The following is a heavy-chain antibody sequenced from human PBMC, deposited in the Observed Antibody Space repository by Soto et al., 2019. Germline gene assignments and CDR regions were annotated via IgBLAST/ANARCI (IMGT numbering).Heavy chain of an antibody. V-gene: IGHV4-30-2*01. CDR2: IYHSGST. Sequence: PSETLSLTCAVSGGSISSGGYSWSWIRQPPGNGLEWIGYIYHSGSTYYNPSLKSGVTISVDRSKNQFSLKLSSVTGADTAVYYCARDRTGSSGFDYWGQGTLVTASP. D-gene: IGHD3-22*01. CDR3: ARDRTGSSGFDY. J-gene: IGHJ4*02. CDR1: GGSISSGGYS.